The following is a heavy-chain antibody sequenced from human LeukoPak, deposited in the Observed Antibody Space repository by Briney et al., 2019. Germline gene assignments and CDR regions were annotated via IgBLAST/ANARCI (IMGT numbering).Heavy chain of an antibody. V-gene: IGHV3-23*01. Sequence: GGSLRLSCAASGFTFSSHAMSWVRQAPGKGLEWVSHISGSGGSTYYADSVKGRFTISRDNSKNTLYLQMNSLRAEDTAVYYCAKAYGSGSYNPFDYWGQGTLVTVSS. CDR2: ISGSGGST. J-gene: IGHJ4*02. CDR3: AKAYGSGSYNPFDY. D-gene: IGHD3-10*01. CDR1: GFTFSSHA.